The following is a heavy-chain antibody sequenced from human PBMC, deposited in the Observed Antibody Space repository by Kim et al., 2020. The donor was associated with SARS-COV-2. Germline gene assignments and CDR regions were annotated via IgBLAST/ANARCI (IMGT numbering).Heavy chain of an antibody. D-gene: IGHD2-2*01. V-gene: IGHV4-31*02. Sequence: LKRRVTISVDTSKNQFSRKLSSVTAADTAVYYCARVICSSTSCYVHWFDPWGQGTLVTVSS. CDR3: ARVICSSTSCYVHWFDP. J-gene: IGHJ5*02.